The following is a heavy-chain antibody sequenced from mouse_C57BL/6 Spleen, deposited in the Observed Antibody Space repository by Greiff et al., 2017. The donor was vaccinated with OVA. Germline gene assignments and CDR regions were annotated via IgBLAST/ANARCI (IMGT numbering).Heavy chain of an antibody. J-gene: IGHJ2*01. V-gene: IGHV1-20*01. Sequence: DVKLVESGPELVKPGDSVKISCKASGYSFTGYFMNWVMQSHGKSLEWIGRINPYNGDTFYNQKFKGKATLTVDKSSSTAHMELRSLTSEDSAVYYCARGGVTTVPYYFDYWGQGTTLTVSS. CDR1: GYSFTGYF. D-gene: IGHD1-1*01. CDR3: ARGGVTTVPYYFDY. CDR2: INPYNGDT.